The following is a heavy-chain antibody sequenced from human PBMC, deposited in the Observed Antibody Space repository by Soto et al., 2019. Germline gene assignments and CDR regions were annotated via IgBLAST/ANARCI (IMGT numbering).Heavy chain of an antibody. Sequence: QVQLVESGGGVVQPGRSLRLSCAASGFTFSSYAMHWVRQAPGEGLEWVAVISYGGSNKYYAYSVKGRFTISRDNSKNTPYLQMNSLRAEDTAVYYCARGTTGDDAFDIWGQGTIVTVSS. CDR1: GFTFSSYA. V-gene: IGHV3-30-3*01. CDR2: ISYGGSNK. J-gene: IGHJ3*02. CDR3: ARGTTGDDAFDI. D-gene: IGHD4-17*01.